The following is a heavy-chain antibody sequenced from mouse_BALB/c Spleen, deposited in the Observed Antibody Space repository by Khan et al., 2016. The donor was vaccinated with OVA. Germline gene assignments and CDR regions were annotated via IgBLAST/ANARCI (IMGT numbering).Heavy chain of an antibody. V-gene: IGHV1S136*01. CDR1: GYTFTSYV. Sequence: VQLQQSGPELVKPGASVKMSCEASGYTFTSYVIHWVKQKPGQGLEWIGYIYPFNDDTKYTEKFKGKATLTSDTSSSTAYLELRSLPSEDSAVDYWAKNYRYDVYFDYWGQGTTLTVAA. CDR2: IYPFNDDT. J-gene: IGHJ2*01. D-gene: IGHD2-14*01. CDR3: AKNYRYDVYFDY.